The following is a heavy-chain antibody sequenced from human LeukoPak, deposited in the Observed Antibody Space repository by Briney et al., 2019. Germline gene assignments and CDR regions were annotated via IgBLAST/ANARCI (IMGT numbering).Heavy chain of an antibody. D-gene: IGHD6-13*01. CDR1: GFTFSSYS. CDR3: ATPAAGPGAEYSLY. V-gene: IGHV3-21*01. Sequence: GGSLRLSCAASGFTFSSYSMNWVRQAPGKGLAWVSSISSSSSYIYYADSVKGRFTTSRDNAKNSLDLQMNSLKVEDTAVYYCATPAAGPGAEYSLYWGQGTLVIVSS. CDR2: ISSSSSYI. J-gene: IGHJ1*01.